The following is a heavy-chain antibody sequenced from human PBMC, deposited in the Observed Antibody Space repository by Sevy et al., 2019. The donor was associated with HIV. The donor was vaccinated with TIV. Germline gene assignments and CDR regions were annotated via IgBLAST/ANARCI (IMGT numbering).Heavy chain of an antibody. CDR3: ASRTTAGSYYYYSMDV. CDR2: ISYDGSNK. D-gene: IGHD4-4*01. J-gene: IGHJ6*02. Sequence: GGSLRLSCAASGFTFSSYAMHWVRQAPGKGLEWVAVISYDGSNKYYADSVKGRFTISRDNSKNTLYLQMNSLRAEDTAVYYCASRTTAGSYYYYSMDVWGQGTTVTVSS. CDR1: GFTFSSYA. V-gene: IGHV3-30*04.